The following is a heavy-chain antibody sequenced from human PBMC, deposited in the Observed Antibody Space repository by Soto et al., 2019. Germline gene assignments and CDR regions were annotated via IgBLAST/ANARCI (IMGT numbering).Heavy chain of an antibody. CDR1: GFTFSSYA. Sequence: GSLRLSCAASGFTFSSYAMSWVRQAPGKGLEWVSAISGSGGSTYYADSVKGRFTISRDNSKNTLYLQMNSLRAEDTAVYYCAKVIGGSESYWGGSHYYYALDVWGQGTTVTVS. CDR3: AKVIGGSESYWGGSHYYYALDV. D-gene: IGHD3-10*01. J-gene: IGHJ6*02. CDR2: ISGSGGST. V-gene: IGHV3-23*01.